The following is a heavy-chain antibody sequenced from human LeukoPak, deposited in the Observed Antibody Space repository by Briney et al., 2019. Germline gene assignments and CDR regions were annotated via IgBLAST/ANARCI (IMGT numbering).Heavy chain of an antibody. V-gene: IGHV3-23*01. D-gene: IGHD4-17*01. Sequence: GGSLRLSCAASGFTFTTYAMSWVRQAPGKGLEWVSAISGGGDSTYYADSVKGRFTISRDNSKNTLYLQMNSLRAEDTAVYYCAKRPLSTVTAYYFDYWGQGTLVTVSS. J-gene: IGHJ4*02. CDR2: ISGGGDST. CDR3: AKRPLSTVTAYYFDY. CDR1: GFTFTTYA.